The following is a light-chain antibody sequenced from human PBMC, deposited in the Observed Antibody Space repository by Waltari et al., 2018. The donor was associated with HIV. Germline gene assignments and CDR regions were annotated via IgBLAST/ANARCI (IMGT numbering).Light chain of an antibody. J-gene: IGLJ3*02. Sequence: QSALTQPPSVSGSPGPSITISCTGTSSDLDNFKSVSWYQHHPGKAPKVIIYEVSNRPSGVSYRFSGSKSGHTASLTISGLQAEDEADYFCMSYISSATPEFGGGTKLTVL. V-gene: IGLV2-14*01. CDR1: SSDLDNFKS. CDR2: EVS. CDR3: MSYISSATPE.